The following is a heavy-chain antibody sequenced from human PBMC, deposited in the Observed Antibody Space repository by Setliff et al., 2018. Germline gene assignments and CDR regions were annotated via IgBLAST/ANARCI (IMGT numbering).Heavy chain of an antibody. V-gene: IGHV3-7*03. J-gene: IGHJ5*02. CDR3: VPGIATAGKVS. CDR1: GFTSNMYG. CDR2: IRQDGSEK. Sequence: GGSLRLSCAASGFTSNMYGVRWVRQAPGKGLEWVANIRQDGSEKYYVDSAKGRFTISRDNAKNSLYLQMNSLRAEDTAVYYCVPGIATAGKVSWGQGTLVTVSS. D-gene: IGHD6-13*01.